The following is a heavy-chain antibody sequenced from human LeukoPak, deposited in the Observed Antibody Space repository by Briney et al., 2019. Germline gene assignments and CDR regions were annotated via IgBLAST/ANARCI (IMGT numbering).Heavy chain of an antibody. CDR3: AKAHYGDYYGMDV. D-gene: IGHD4-17*01. J-gene: IGHJ6*02. CDR2: ISWDGGST. V-gene: IGHV3-43*01. Sequence: GGSLRLSCAASGFTFDDYTMHWVRQAPGKGPEWVSLISWDGGSTYYADSVKGRFTISRDNSKNSLYLQMNSLRTEDTALYYCAKAHYGDYYGMDVWGQGTTVTVSS. CDR1: GFTFDDYT.